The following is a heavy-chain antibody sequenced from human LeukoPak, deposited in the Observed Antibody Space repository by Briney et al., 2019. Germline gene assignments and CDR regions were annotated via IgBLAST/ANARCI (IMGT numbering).Heavy chain of an antibody. V-gene: IGHV3-66*01. CDR2: IYSGGST. CDR3: ARAGLRWPRPLDY. D-gene: IGHD4-17*01. Sequence: PGGSLRLSCAASGFTVSSNYMSWVRQAPGKGLEWVSVIYSGGSTYYADSVKGRFTISRDNSKNTLYLQMNSLRAEGTAVYYCARAGLRWPRPLDYWGQGTLVTVSS. J-gene: IGHJ4*02. CDR1: GFTVSSNY.